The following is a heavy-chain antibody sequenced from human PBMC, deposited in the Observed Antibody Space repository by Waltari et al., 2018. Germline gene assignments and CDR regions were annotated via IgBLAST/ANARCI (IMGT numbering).Heavy chain of an antibody. Sequence: QVQLVQSGAEVKKPGASVKVSCKASGYTFTSYAMHWVRKAPGQRLEWMGWINAGNGNTKYSQKCQGRVTITRDTSASTAYMELSSLRSEDTAVYYCARQGSSGSYYFRPNWFDPWGQGTLVTVSS. J-gene: IGHJ5*02. D-gene: IGHD3-10*01. CDR2: INAGNGNT. CDR3: ARQGSSGSYYFRPNWFDP. CDR1: GYTFTSYA. V-gene: IGHV1-3*01.